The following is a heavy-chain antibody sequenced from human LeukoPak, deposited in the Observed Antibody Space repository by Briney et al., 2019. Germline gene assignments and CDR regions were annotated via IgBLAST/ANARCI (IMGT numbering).Heavy chain of an antibody. Sequence: GGSLRLSCAASGFTFSSYGMHWVRQAPGKGLEWVAFIRYDGSNKYYADSVKGRFTISRDNSKNTLYLQMNSLRAEDTAVYYCAFGIAAAGPYFDYWGQGTLVTVSS. D-gene: IGHD6-13*01. CDR3: AFGIAAAGPYFDY. CDR1: GFTFSSYG. V-gene: IGHV3-30*02. CDR2: IRYDGSNK. J-gene: IGHJ4*02.